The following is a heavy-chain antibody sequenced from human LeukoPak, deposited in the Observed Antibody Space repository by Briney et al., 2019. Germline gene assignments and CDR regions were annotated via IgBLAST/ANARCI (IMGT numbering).Heavy chain of an antibody. J-gene: IGHJ3*02. CDR2: ISGSGGST. Sequence: GGSLRLSCAASGFTFSSYAMSWVRQAPGKGLEWVSAISGSGGSTYYADSVKGRFTISRDNSKNTLYLQMNSLRAEDTAVYYCAKTFYDVVPAAEWSPDAFDIWGQGTMVTVSS. D-gene: IGHD2-2*01. V-gene: IGHV3-23*01. CDR1: GFTFSSYA. CDR3: AKTFYDVVPAAEWSPDAFDI.